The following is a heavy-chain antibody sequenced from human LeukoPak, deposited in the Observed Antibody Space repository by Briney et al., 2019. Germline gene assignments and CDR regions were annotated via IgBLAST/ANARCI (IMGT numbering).Heavy chain of an antibody. CDR3: ASGVAVAGLFDY. J-gene: IGHJ4*02. CDR2: ISSSASII. CDR1: GFTFSSYN. Sequence: GGSLRLSCAAPGFTFSSYNMNWVRQAPGKGPEWASYISSSASIIYYADSVKGRFTISRDNAKNSLYLQMNSLRDEDTAVYYCASGVAVAGLFDYWGQGTLVTVSS. D-gene: IGHD6-19*01. V-gene: IGHV3-48*02.